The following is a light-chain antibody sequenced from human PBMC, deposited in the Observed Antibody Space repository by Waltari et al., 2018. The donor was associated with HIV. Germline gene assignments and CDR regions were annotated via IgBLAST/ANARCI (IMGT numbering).Light chain of an antibody. V-gene: IGLV2-8*01. CDR1: HSDIRYYNY. CDR3: SSFAGTHKL. CDR2: EVT. J-gene: IGLJ2*01. Sequence: QSALTQSPSASGSPGQSVNISCSGAHSDIRYYNYVSWYQQHSDRPPKLIIFEVTKRPSGVPDRFSGSKSGNTASLFVSGLQPEDEATYFCSSFAGTHKLFGGGTKLTVL.